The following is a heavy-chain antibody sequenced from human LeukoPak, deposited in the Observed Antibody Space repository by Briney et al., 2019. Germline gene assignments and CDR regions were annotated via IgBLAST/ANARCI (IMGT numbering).Heavy chain of an antibody. CDR2: ISGSAGAT. CDR1: GFTFSNYA. V-gene: IGHV3-23*01. D-gene: IGHD2-21*02. J-gene: IGHJ4*02. Sequence: GGSLRLSCAASGFTFSNYAMSWVRQAPGKGLEWVLAISGSAGATYYADSVKGRFTISRDNFKNTLYLQINSLRAEDTAVYYCAKAGGGNCGGNCYYYFDYWGQGTLVTVSS. CDR3: AKAGGGNCGGNCYYYFDY.